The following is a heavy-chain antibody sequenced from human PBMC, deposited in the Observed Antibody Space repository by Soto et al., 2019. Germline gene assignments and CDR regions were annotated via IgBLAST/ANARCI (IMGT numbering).Heavy chain of an antibody. J-gene: IGHJ5*02. Sequence: ASVKVSCKASGYTFTSYGISWVRQAPGQGLEWMGWISAYNGNTNYAQKLQGRVTMTTDTSTSTAYMELRSLRSDDTAVYYCARVPLACISTSCYRFDPWGQGTLVTVSS. CDR2: ISAYNGNT. CDR3: ARVPLACISTSCYRFDP. D-gene: IGHD2-2*01. V-gene: IGHV1-18*01. CDR1: GYTFTSYG.